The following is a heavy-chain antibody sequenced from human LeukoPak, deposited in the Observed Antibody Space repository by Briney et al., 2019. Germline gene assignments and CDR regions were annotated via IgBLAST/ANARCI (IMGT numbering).Heavy chain of an antibody. J-gene: IGHJ3*02. CDR1: GFTFSSYR. D-gene: IGHD3-10*01. V-gene: IGHV3-21*01. Sequence: GGSLRLSCAASGFTFSSYRMAWVRQAPGKGLEWVSSISSSSTYTYYADSVKGRFTISRDNAENSLYLQMNSLSAEDTAIYYCARDRYYGSGSSDAFDIWGRGTTVTVSS. CDR2: ISSSSTYT. CDR3: ARDRYYGSGSSDAFDI.